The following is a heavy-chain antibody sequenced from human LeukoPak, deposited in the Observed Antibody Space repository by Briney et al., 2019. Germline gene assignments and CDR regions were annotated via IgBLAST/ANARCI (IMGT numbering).Heavy chain of an antibody. CDR3: ARGGFITMIAGSYGMDV. V-gene: IGHV1-46*01. CDR2: INPSGGST. J-gene: IGHJ6*02. D-gene: IGHD3-22*01. Sequence: GASVKVSCKASGYTFTSYYMHWVRQAPGQGLEWMGIINPSGGSTSYAQKFQGRVTMTRDTSTSTVYMELSSLRPEDTAVYYRARGGFITMIAGSYGMDVWGQGTTVTVSS. CDR1: GYTFTSYY.